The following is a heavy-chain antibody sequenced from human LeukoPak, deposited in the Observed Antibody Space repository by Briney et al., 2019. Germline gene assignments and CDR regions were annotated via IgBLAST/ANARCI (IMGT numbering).Heavy chain of an antibody. CDR1: GFTFSSYG. Sequence: PGGSLRLSCAASGFTFSSYGMHWVRQAPGKGLEWVAVISYDGSNKYYADSVKGRFTISRDNSKNTLYLQMGSLRAEDMAVYYCARGFRSGSNDAFDIWGQGTMVTVSS. CDR3: ARGFRSGSNDAFDI. V-gene: IGHV3-30*03. CDR2: ISYDGSNK. J-gene: IGHJ3*02. D-gene: IGHD3-10*01.